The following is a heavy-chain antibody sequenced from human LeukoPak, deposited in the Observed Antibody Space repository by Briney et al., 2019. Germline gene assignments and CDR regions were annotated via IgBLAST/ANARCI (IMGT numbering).Heavy chain of an antibody. V-gene: IGHV4-59*01. CDR1: GGSISSYY. D-gene: IGHD3-3*01. CDR3: ARAQRGLALWSGYAFDI. J-gene: IGHJ3*02. Sequence: SETLSLTCTVSGGSISSYYWSWIRQPPGKGLEWIGYIYYSGSTNYNPSLKSRVTISVDTSKNQFSLKLSSVTAADTAVYYCARAQRGLALWSGYAFDIWGQGTMVTVSS. CDR2: IYYSGST.